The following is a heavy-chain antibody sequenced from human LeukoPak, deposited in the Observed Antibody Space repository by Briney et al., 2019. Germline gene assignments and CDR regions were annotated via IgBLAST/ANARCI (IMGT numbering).Heavy chain of an antibody. J-gene: IGHJ4*02. Sequence: GGSLRLSCAASGFTVSSNYMSWVRQAPGKGLEWVSVIYSGGSTYYADSVKGRFTISRDNSKNTLYPQMNSLRAEDTAVYYCAREARYDSSGYYFDYWGQGTLVTVSS. D-gene: IGHD3-22*01. CDR2: IYSGGST. V-gene: IGHV3-66*01. CDR1: GFTVSSNY. CDR3: AREARYDSSGYYFDY.